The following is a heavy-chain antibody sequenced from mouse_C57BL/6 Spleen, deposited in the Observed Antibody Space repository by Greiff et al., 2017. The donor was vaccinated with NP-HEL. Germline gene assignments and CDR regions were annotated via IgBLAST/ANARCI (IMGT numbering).Heavy chain of an antibody. D-gene: IGHD2-2*01. CDR1: GYTFTDYE. CDR3: TRRHGYYFDY. CDR2: IDPETGGT. V-gene: IGHV1-15*01. J-gene: IGHJ2*01. Sequence: VQLQQSGAELVRPGASVTLSCKASGYTFTDYEMHWVKQTPVHGLEWIGAIDPETGGTAYNQKFKGKAILTADKSSSTAYMELRSLTSEDSAVYYWTRRHGYYFDYWGQGTTLTVSS.